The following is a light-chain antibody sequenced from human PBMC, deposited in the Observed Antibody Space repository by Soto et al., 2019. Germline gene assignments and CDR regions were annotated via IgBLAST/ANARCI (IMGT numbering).Light chain of an antibody. J-gene: IGKJ4*01. CDR3: QRYNNWPLT. Sequence: GDRVTITCRASQSISSWLAWYQQKPGKAPKLLIYDASSLESGVPSRLSGSRSGTEFTLTINSLQSEDFAVYYCQRYNNWPLTFGGGTKVDIK. CDR1: QSISSW. V-gene: IGKV1-5*01. CDR2: DAS.